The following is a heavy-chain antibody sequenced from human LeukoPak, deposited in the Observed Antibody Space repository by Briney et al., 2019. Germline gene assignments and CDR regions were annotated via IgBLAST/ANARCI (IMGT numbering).Heavy chain of an antibody. V-gene: IGHV3-30*03. CDR2: ISYDGSNK. CDR1: GFTFSSYG. D-gene: IGHD3-3*01. Sequence: GGSLRLSCAASGFTFSSYGMHWVRQAPGKGLEWVAVISYDGSNKYYADSVKGRFTISRDNTKNSLYLQMNSLRAEDTAVFYCARDQYDTWSRRGNFDSWGQGTLVIVSS. CDR3: ARDQYDTWSRRGNFDS. J-gene: IGHJ4*02.